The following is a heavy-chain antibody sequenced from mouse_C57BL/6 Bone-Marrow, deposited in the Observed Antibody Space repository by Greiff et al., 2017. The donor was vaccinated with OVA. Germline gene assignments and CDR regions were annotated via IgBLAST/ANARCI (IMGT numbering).Heavy chain of an antibody. CDR2: ISYDGSN. Sequence: DVQLQESGPGLVKPSQSLSLTCSVTGYSITSGDYWNWIRQFPGNKLEWMGYISYDGSNNYNPSLKNRISITRDTSKNQFFLKLNSVTTEDTATYYCAREDYDYDDWFAYWGQGTLVTVSA. D-gene: IGHD2-4*01. J-gene: IGHJ3*01. CDR1: GYSITSGDY. V-gene: IGHV3-6*01. CDR3: AREDYDYDDWFAY.